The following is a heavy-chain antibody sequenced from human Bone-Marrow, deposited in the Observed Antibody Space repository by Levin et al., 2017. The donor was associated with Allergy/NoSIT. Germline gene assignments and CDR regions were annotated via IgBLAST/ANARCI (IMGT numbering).Heavy chain of an antibody. J-gene: IGHJ6*02. D-gene: IGHD6-19*01. CDR1: GGSFSNYS. CDR3: ARLSQWLDYAMDV. V-gene: IGHV4-34*01. Sequence: SETLFLTCAVYGGSFSNYSWSWIRQPPGKGLEWIGEINHTGSTNYNPSLKSRVSISVDMSKNQISLKVSYVTAADTSVYFCARLSQWLDYAMDVWGQGTTVTVS. CDR2: INHTGST.